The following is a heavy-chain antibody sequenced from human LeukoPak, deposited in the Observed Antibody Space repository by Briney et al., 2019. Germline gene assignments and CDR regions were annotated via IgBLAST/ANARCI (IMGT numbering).Heavy chain of an antibody. CDR2: ISYDGSNK. CDR1: GFTFSSYA. D-gene: IGHD2-21*02. CDR3: ARERSSVTAYNWFDP. J-gene: IGHJ5*02. V-gene: IGHV3-30*01. Sequence: GGSLRLSCAASGFTFSSYAMHWVRQAPGKGLEWVAVISYDGSNKYYADSVKGRFTISRDNSKNTLYLQMNSLRAEDTAVYYCARERSSVTAYNWFDPWGQGTLASVSS.